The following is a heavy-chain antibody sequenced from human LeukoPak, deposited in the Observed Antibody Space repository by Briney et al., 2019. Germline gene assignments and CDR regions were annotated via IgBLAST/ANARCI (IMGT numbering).Heavy chain of an antibody. V-gene: IGHV3-23*01. D-gene: IGHD6-19*01. CDR3: AKGTAVAGLFDY. CDR1: GFTFSRYA. CDR2: ISGSGGST. J-gene: IGHJ4*02. Sequence: GGSLRLSCAASGFTFSRYAMSWVRQAPGKGLEWVSAISGSGGSTYYADSVKGRFTISRDNSKNTLYLQMNSLRAEDTAVYYCAKGTAVAGLFDYWGQGTLVTVSS.